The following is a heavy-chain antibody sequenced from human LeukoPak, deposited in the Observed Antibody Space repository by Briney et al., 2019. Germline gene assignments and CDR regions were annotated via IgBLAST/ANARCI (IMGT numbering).Heavy chain of an antibody. Sequence: PSETLSLTCTVSGGSISSHYWSWIRQPPGKGLEWIGYIYYSGSTNYNPSLKSRVTISVDTSKNQFSLKLSSVTAADTAVYYCARVNIVATSFDYWGQGTLVTVSS. V-gene: IGHV4-59*11. CDR3: ARVNIVATSFDY. CDR2: IYYSGST. CDR1: GGSISSHY. J-gene: IGHJ4*02. D-gene: IGHD5-12*01.